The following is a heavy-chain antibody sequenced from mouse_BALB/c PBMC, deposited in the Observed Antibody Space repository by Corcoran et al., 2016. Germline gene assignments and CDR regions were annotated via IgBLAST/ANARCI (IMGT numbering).Heavy chain of an antibody. V-gene: IGHV3-6*02. Sequence: DVQLQESGPGLVKPSQSLSLTCSVTGYSITSGFYWNWIRQFPGNKLEWMGYIGYDGNNNYNPSLKNRVSITRDKSKNQFFLNLNSVTTEDTATYYCAREVYYGSSYCFAYWGQGTLVTVSA. D-gene: IGHD1-1*01. CDR1: GYSITSGFY. CDR2: IGYDGNN. J-gene: IGHJ3*01. CDR3: AREVYYGSSYCFAY.